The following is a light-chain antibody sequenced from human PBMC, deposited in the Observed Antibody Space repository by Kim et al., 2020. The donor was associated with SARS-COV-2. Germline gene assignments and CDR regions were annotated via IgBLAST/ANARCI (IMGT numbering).Light chain of an antibody. V-gene: IGLV3-1*01. CDR1: KLGDKY. CDR2: QDS. CDR3: QAWDSSTACWV. J-gene: IGLJ3*02. Sequence: SYELTRPPSVSVSPGQTASITCSGDKLGDKYACWYRQKPGQSLVLVIYQDSKRPSGIPERFSGSNSGNTATLTISGTQAMDEADYYCQAWDSSTACWVFGGGTQLTVL.